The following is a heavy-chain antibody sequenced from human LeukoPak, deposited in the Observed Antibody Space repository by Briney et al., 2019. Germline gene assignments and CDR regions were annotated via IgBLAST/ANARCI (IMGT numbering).Heavy chain of an antibody. CDR1: GFTFSSYS. V-gene: IGHV3-21*01. CDR3: ARDRGQQLA. D-gene: IGHD6-13*01. CDR2: ISSSSSYI. J-gene: IGHJ4*02. Sequence: NTGGSLRLSCAASGFTFSSYSRNWVRQAPGKGLEWVSSISSSSSYIYYADSVKGRLTISRDNAKNTLYLQMNSLRAEDTAVYYCARDRGQQLAWGQGTLVTVSS.